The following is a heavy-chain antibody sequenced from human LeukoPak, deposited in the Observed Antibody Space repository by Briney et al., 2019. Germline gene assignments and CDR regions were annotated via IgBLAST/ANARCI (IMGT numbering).Heavy chain of an antibody. CDR3: AKSPRGYTYGHTEYYFDF. D-gene: IGHD5-18*01. V-gene: IGHV3-23*01. CDR1: GFTFSSYA. Sequence: PGGSLRLSCAASGFTFSSYAMSWVRQAPGKGLEWVSAISDNGVGTYYADSVKGRFTISRDNSKNTLYLQMNSLRAEDTAVYYCAKSPRGYTYGHTEYYFDFWGQETLVTVSS. J-gene: IGHJ4*02. CDR2: ISDNGVGT.